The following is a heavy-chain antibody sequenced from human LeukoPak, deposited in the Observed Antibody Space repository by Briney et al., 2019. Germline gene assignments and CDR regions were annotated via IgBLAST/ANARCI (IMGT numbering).Heavy chain of an antibody. D-gene: IGHD3-16*01. Sequence: PSETLSLTCTVSGGSISSYYWSWIRQPPGKGLEWIGEIYHSGSTNYNPSLKSRVTISVDKSKNQFSLKLSSVTAADTAVYYCARAAPYYDYVWGSFSPLDYWGQGTLVTVSS. CDR3: ARAAPYYDYVWGSFSPLDY. CDR1: GGSISSYY. V-gene: IGHV4-59*12. J-gene: IGHJ4*02. CDR2: IYHSGST.